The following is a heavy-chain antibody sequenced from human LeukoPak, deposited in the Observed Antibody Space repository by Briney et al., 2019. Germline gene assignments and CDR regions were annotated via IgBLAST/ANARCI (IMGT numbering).Heavy chain of an antibody. J-gene: IGHJ6*02. Sequence: PGGSLRLSCAASGFTFSSYWMSWVRQAPGKGLEWVANIKQDGSEKYYVDSVKGRFTISRDNAKNSLYLQMNSLRAEDTAVYYCARLWTAMSYYYSMDVWGQGTTVTVSS. CDR1: GFTFSSYW. CDR2: IKQDGSEK. V-gene: IGHV3-7*01. D-gene: IGHD2-21*02. CDR3: ARLWTAMSYYYSMDV.